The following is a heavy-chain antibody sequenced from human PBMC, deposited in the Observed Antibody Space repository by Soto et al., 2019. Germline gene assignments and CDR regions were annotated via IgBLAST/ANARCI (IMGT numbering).Heavy chain of an antibody. CDR3: ARAGGYVDSYLSGFNY. Sequence: ASVKVSCKASGGTFSSYAISWVRQAPGQGLEWMGGIIPIFGTANYAQKFQGRVTITADESTGTAYMELSPVTAADTAVYYCARAGGYVDSYLSGFNYWGQGTLVTVSS. V-gene: IGHV1-69*13. J-gene: IGHJ4*02. D-gene: IGHD3-10*01. CDR2: IIPIFGTA. CDR1: GGTFSSYA.